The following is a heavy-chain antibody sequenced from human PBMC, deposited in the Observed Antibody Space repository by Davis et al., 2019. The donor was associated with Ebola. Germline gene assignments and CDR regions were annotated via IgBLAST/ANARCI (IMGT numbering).Heavy chain of an antibody. CDR3: TTDFHPDELGFCTRTTCLNAFDI. CDR1: GFSFINAW. Sequence: GESLKISCAASGFSFINAWMTWVRQAPGKGLEWLGRIESKIDGGRTDYAAPVKGRFTISRDDSKNTLYLQMNSLKTEDTAVYFCTTDFHPDELGFCTRTTCLNAFDIWGPGTVVTVSS. V-gene: IGHV3-15*04. CDR2: IESKIDGGRT. J-gene: IGHJ3*02. D-gene: IGHD2-2*01.